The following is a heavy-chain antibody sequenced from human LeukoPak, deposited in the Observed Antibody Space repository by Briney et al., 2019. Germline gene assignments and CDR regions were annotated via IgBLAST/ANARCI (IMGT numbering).Heavy chain of an antibody. V-gene: IGHV3-33*01. CDR2: IWYDGSNK. CDR3: AREEYYYGSGSYQGYDAFDI. J-gene: IGHJ3*02. Sequence: GGSLRLSCAASGFTFSSYGMHWVRQAPGKGLEWVAVIWYDGSNKYYADSVKGRFTISRDNSKNTLYLQMNSLRAEDTAVYYCAREEYYYGSGSYQGYDAFDIWGQGTMVTVSS. D-gene: IGHD3-10*01. CDR1: GFTFSSYG.